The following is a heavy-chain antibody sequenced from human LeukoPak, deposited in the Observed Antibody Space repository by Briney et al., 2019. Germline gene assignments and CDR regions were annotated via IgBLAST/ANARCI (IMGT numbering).Heavy chain of an antibody. V-gene: IGHV3-66*01. D-gene: IGHD6-13*01. Sequence: GGSLRLSCAASTFTVSSNYMSWVRQAPGKGLEWVSVLYSGGITYYADSVKGRFTISSDNSMNTLYLQMNSLRVEDTAVYYCARGGTAAAKYFKHWGQGTLVTVSP. J-gene: IGHJ1*01. CDR2: LYSGGIT. CDR3: ARGGTAAAKYFKH. CDR1: TFTVSSNY.